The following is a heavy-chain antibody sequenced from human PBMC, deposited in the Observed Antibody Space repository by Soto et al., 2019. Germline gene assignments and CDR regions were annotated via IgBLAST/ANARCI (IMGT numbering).Heavy chain of an antibody. CDR1: GFTFSSYW. Sequence: PGGSLRLSCAASGFTFSSYWMNWVRQAPGKGLEWVASINQDGREKIYVDSVKGRFTISRDNAKNSLYLQMNSLRAEDTAVYYCAIPRDFWGQGTLVTVYS. V-gene: IGHV3-7*01. CDR2: INQDGREK. J-gene: IGHJ4*02. CDR3: AIPRDF.